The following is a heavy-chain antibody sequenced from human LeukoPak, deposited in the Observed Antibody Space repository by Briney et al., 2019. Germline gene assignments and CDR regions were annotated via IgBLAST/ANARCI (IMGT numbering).Heavy chain of an antibody. CDR1: GYTFTSYD. J-gene: IGHJ4*02. CDR3: ARGPSRGWWSGSYKYYFDY. V-gene: IGHV1-8*01. D-gene: IGHD1-26*01. Sequence: ASVKVSCKASGYTFTSYDINWVRQATGQGLEWMGWMNPNSGNTGYAQKFQGRVTMTRNTSISTAYMELSSLRSEDTAVYYCARGPSRGWWSGSYKYYFDYWGQGTLVTVSS. CDR2: MNPNSGNT.